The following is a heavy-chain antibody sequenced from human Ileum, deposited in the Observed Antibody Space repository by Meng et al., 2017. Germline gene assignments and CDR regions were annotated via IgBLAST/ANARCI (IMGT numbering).Heavy chain of an antibody. CDR1: AFNFSDYY. D-gene: IGHD3-10*01. CDR2: ISGSGLTT. V-gene: IGHV3-11*01. Sequence: LRLSCVGSAFNFSDYYIGWIRQAPEKGLEWVSYISGSGLTTSYTESVEGRFTISKDNAKNSVFLQMNNLRAEDTAVYFCTRGGSYFDSWGQGTLVTVSS. J-gene: IGHJ4*02. CDR3: TRGGSYFDS.